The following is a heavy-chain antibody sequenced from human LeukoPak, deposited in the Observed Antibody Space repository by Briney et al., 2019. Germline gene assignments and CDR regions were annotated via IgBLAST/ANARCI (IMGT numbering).Heavy chain of an antibody. J-gene: IGHJ6*03. D-gene: IGHD4-23*01. CDR1: GFTFNTYG. CDR2: ISGSGGAT. V-gene: IGHV3-23*01. CDR3: AKDSRWWTSSYYYYYMDV. Sequence: PGGTLRLSCAASGFTFNTYGMSWVRQAPGKGLEWVSGISGSGGATYYADSVKGRFTVSRDDPHNTLYLQMNSVRAEDTAVYYCAKDSRWWTSSYYYYYMDVWGKGTTVTISS.